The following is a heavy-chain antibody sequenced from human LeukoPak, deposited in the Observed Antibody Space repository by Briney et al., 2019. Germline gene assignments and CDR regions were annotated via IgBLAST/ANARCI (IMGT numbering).Heavy chain of an antibody. Sequence: SETLSLTCTVSGGTINRYFWSWIRQPPGKGLDWIGYIYYSGSTKYNPSLKSRLIISVDTSKNQFSLKLTSVTAADTAVYHCARLDSGSWYFDYWGQGTLVTVSS. D-gene: IGHD6-13*01. V-gene: IGHV4-59*08. J-gene: IGHJ4*02. CDR2: IYYSGST. CDR3: ARLDSGSWYFDY. CDR1: GGTINRYF.